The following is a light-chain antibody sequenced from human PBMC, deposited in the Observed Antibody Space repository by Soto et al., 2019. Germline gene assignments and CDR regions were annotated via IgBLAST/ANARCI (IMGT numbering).Light chain of an antibody. Sequence: DIQMTQSPSSLSASVGDRVSITCRASQSIASNYLNWYQQKPGKAPNLLIYAASSLQSGVPSRFSGSGSGTDFTLTISSLQTEDFATYYCQQTSSTPPWTFGQGTKVEIK. CDR3: QQTSSTPPWT. CDR1: QSIASNY. CDR2: AAS. V-gene: IGKV1-39*01. J-gene: IGKJ1*01.